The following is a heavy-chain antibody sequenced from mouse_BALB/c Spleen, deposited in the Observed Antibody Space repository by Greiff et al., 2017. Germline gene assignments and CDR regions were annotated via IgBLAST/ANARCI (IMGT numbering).Heavy chain of an antibody. V-gene: IGHV2-6-7*02. CDR2: ILGDGST. CDR1: GFSLTGYG. J-gene: IGHJ2*01. D-gene: IGHD1-1*01. CDR3: ARDPGDYYGSSHYFDY. Sequence: VKLQESGPGLVAPSQSLSITCTVSGFSLTGYGVNWVRQPPGKGLEWLGMILGDGSTDYNSALKSRLSISKDNSKSQVFLKMNSLQTDDTAMYYCARDPGDYYGSSHYFDYWGQGTTLTVSS.